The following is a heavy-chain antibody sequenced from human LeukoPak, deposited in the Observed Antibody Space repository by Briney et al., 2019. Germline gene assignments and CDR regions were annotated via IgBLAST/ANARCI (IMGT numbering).Heavy chain of an antibody. CDR2: IKQDGSEK. CDR3: ARKSDSLMVRGGDC. Sequence: PGGSLRLSCAASGFTFSSYWMSWVRQAPGKGLEWVANIKQDGSEKYYVDSVKGRFTISRDNAKNSLYLQMNSLRAEDTAVYYCARKSDSLMVRGGDCWGQGALVTVSS. D-gene: IGHD3-10*01. J-gene: IGHJ4*02. V-gene: IGHV3-7*01. CDR1: GFTFSSYW.